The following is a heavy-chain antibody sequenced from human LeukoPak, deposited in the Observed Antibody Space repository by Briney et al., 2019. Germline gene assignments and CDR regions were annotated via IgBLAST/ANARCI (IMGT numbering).Heavy chain of an antibody. CDR2: IYYSGNT. D-gene: IGHD5-12*01. Sequence: NPSETLSLTCTVSGGSVSSSSYYWGWIRQPPGKGLEWIGNIYYSGNTYYNPSLKSRVTISVDTSKNHFSLKLTSVTAADTAVYYCARAYSGYDYPFDFWGQGTLVTVSS. CDR3: ARAYSGYDYPFDF. V-gene: IGHV4-39*02. CDR1: GGSVSSSSYY. J-gene: IGHJ4*02.